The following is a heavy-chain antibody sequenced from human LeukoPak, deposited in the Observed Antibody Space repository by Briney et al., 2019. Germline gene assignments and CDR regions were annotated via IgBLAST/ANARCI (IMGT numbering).Heavy chain of an antibody. Sequence: PGGSLRLSCAASGFTFSSYEMNWVRQAPGKGLEWVSYISSSGSTIYYADSVKGRFIISRDNAKNSLYLQMNSLRAEDTAVYYCARDGAYSSSWVWFDPWGQGTLVTVSS. J-gene: IGHJ5*02. V-gene: IGHV3-48*03. D-gene: IGHD6-13*01. CDR2: ISSSGSTI. CDR3: ARDGAYSSSWVWFDP. CDR1: GFTFSSYE.